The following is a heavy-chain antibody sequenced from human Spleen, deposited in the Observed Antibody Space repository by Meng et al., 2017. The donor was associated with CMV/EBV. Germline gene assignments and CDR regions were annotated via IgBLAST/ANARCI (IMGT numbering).Heavy chain of an antibody. D-gene: IGHD3-10*01. CDR3: ARVSYYGSGTYLDY. CDR2: LSYDGSDK. J-gene: IGHJ4*02. CDR1: VFTFSNYP. Sequence: CVFTFSNYPMHWVRQAPGKGLEWVAVLSYDGSDKYYAASVKGRFTISRDNSKNTLYVQMNSLRAEDTAVYYCARVSYYGSGTYLDYWGQGTLVTVSS. V-gene: IGHV3-30*04.